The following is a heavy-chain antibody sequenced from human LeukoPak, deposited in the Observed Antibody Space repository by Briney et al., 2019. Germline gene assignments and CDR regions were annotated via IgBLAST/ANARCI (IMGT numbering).Heavy chain of an antibody. CDR3: AKDPNWDRGP. CDR2: VGPSGGTG. J-gene: IGHJ5*02. Sequence: GGSLRLSCATSGFTFSSATMMWVRQAPGKGLEFVSGVGPSGGTGTYADSVKGRFTISRDNSKNTLYLQMNSLRVEDTAVYYCAKDPNWDRGPWGQGTLVTVSS. V-gene: IGHV3-23*01. CDR1: GFTFSSAT. D-gene: IGHD7-27*01.